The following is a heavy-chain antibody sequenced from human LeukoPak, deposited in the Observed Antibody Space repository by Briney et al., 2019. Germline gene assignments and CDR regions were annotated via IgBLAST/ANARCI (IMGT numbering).Heavy chain of an antibody. CDR3: ATPHLTYYYDSSGYYS. J-gene: IGHJ4*02. D-gene: IGHD3-22*01. V-gene: IGHV4-59*01. Sequence: SETLSLTCTVSGGSISSYYWSWIRQPPGKGLEWIGYIYYSGSTNYNPSLKSRVTISVDTSKNQFSLKLSSVTAADTAVYYCATPHLTYYYDSSGYYSWGQGTLVTVSS. CDR1: GGSISSYY. CDR2: IYYSGST.